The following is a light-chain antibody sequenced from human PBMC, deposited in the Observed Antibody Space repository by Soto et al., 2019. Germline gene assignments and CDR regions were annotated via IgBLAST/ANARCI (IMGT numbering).Light chain of an antibody. Sequence: DIQMTQSPSTLSGAVVDRVTITCRSSQTISSWLAWYQQKPGKAPKLLIYKASTLKSGVPSRFSGSGSGTDFTLTISRLEPEDFAVYYCKQYGSSGKFGQGTKVDIK. CDR2: KAS. CDR1: QTISSW. CDR3: KQYGSSGK. V-gene: IGKV1-5*03. J-gene: IGKJ1*01.